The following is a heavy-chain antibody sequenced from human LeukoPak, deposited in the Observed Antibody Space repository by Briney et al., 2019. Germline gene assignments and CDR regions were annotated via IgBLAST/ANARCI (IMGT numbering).Heavy chain of an antibody. V-gene: IGHV3-74*01. CDR3: ARDAYSAVSRDRTPDL. D-gene: IGHD5/OR15-5a*01. Sequence: GGSLRLSCAASGFTFSNHWMLWVRQAPGEGLAWVSRINGDGSGTTYADSVEGRFTVSRDNAKNTWYLQMSGLRAEDTAVYFCARDAYSAVSRDRTPDLWGQGTLVTVSS. CDR2: INGDGSGT. CDR1: GFTFSNHW. J-gene: IGHJ4*02.